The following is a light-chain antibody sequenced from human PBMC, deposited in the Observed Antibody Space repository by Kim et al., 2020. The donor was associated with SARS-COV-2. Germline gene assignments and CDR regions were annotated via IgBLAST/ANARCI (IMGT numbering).Light chain of an antibody. CDR1: QSVSSNY. CDR2: GTS. Sequence: SPVERATLSCRASQSVSSNYLAWYQQRPGQAPRLLIYGTSTRATDIPDRFSGSGSGTDFTLTISRLEPEDFAVYYCQQYGSSPPFTFGQGTNLEI. V-gene: IGKV3-20*01. CDR3: QQYGSSPPFT. J-gene: IGKJ2*01.